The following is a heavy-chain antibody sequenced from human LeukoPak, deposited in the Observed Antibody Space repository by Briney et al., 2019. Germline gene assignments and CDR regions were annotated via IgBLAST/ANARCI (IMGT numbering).Heavy chain of an antibody. CDR3: ARGGPFIQLYASDY. J-gene: IGHJ4*02. Sequence: SETLSLTCAVYGGSFSGYYWSWIRQPPGKGLEWIGEINHSGSTNYNPSLKSRVTISVDTSKNQFSLKLSSVTAADTAVYYCARGGPFIQLYASDYWGQGTLVTVSS. D-gene: IGHD5-18*01. CDR2: INHSGST. V-gene: IGHV4-34*01. CDR1: GGSFSGYY.